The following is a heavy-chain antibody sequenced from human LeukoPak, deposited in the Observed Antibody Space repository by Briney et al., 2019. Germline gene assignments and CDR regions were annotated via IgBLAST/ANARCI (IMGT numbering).Heavy chain of an antibody. D-gene: IGHD5-12*01. Sequence: GGSLRLSCVASGITLSNAWMSWVRQAPGKGLEWVGRIKSKTDGGTTDYAAPVKGRFTISRDDSKNTLYLQMNSLKTEDTAVYYCTTGNSGYSGYDWADYYYYYMDVWGKGTTVTVSS. CDR2: IKSKTDGGTT. J-gene: IGHJ6*03. CDR3: TTGNSGYSGYDWADYYYYYMDV. CDR1: GITLSNAW. V-gene: IGHV3-15*01.